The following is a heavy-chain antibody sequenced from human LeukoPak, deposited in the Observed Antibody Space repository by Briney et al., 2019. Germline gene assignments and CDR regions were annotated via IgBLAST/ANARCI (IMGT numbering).Heavy chain of an antibody. Sequence: SETLSLTCTLSGDSVSSSPYYWGWIRQPPGKGLEWIGYIYYSGSTNYNPSLKSRVTISVDTSKNQFSLKLSSVTAADTAVYYCARDGESRDGYNLDYWGQGTLVTVSS. J-gene: IGHJ4*02. CDR3: ARDGESRDGYNLDY. CDR2: IYYSGST. V-gene: IGHV4-61*01. D-gene: IGHD5-24*01. CDR1: GDSVSSSPYY.